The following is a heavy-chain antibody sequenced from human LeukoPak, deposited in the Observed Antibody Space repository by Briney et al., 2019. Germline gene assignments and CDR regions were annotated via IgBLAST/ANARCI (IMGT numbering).Heavy chain of an antibody. Sequence: EPSETLSLTCTVSGVSISGNYWNWIRQPPGRGLEWIGYINDRGSTNYNPSLKSRVTISVDTSKNQFSLKLSSVTAADTAVYYCARDPLSPNVFDVWGQGTMVTVSS. V-gene: IGHV4-59*01. CDR2: INDRGST. CDR1: GVSISGNY. J-gene: IGHJ3*01. CDR3: ARDPLSPNVFDV.